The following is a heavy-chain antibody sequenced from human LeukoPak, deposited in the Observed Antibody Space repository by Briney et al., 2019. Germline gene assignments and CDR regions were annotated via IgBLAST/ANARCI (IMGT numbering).Heavy chain of an antibody. CDR1: GFTFSSYS. CDR3: ARDSGGTALVVVNFDY. J-gene: IGHJ4*02. Sequence: PGGSLRLSCAASGFTFSSYSMNWVRQAPGKGLEWVSSISSSSSYIYYADSVKGRFTISRDNAKNSLYLQMNSLRAEDTAVYYCARDSGGTALVVVNFDYWGQGTLVTVSS. V-gene: IGHV3-21*01. D-gene: IGHD3-22*01. CDR2: ISSSSSYI.